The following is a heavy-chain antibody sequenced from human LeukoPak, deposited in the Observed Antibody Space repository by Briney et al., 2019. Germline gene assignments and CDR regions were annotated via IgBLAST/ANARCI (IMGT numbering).Heavy chain of an antibody. D-gene: IGHD3-10*01. Sequence: SETLSLTCTVSGGSISSSSYYWGWIRQPPGKGLGWIGSIYYSGSTYYNPSLKSRVTISVDTSKNQFSLKLSSVTAADTAVYYCARRSRSMVRGVSYGMDVWGQGTTVTVSS. CDR3: ARRSRSMVRGVSYGMDV. CDR2: IYYSGST. J-gene: IGHJ6*02. V-gene: IGHV4-39*01. CDR1: GGSISSSSYY.